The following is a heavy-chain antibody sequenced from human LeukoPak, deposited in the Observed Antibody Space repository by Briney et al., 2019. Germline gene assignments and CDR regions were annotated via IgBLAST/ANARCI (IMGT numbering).Heavy chain of an antibody. CDR2: ISYDGSNK. Sequence: GGSLRLSCAASGFTFSSYAMHWVRQAPGKGLEWVAVISYDGSNKYYADSVKGRFTISRDNSKNTLYLQMNSLRAEDTAAYYCAREAGNYGDYLGIDYWGQGTLVTVSS. J-gene: IGHJ4*02. CDR1: GFTFSSYA. CDR3: AREAGNYGDYLGIDY. D-gene: IGHD4-17*01. V-gene: IGHV3-30-3*01.